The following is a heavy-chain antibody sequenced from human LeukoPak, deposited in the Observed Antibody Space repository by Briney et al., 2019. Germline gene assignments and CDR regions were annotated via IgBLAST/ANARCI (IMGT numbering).Heavy chain of an antibody. D-gene: IGHD3-10*01. CDR2: ISTSSTYK. CDR1: GFTFSSYS. V-gene: IGHV3-21*01. CDR3: AKDPQRGGY. J-gene: IGHJ4*02. Sequence: GGSLRLSCAASGFTFSSYSMNWVRQAPGKGLEWVSSISTSSTYKYYADSVKGRFTISRDNSKNTLYLQMNSLRAEDTAVYYCAKDPQRGGYWGQGTLVTVSS.